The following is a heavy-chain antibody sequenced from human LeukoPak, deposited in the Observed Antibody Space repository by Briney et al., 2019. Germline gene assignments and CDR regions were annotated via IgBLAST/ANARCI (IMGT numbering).Heavy chain of an antibody. Sequence: GGSLRLSCAASGFTFINAWMSWVRQAPGKGLEWVSAISGSGGSTYYADSVKGRFTISRDNSKNTLYLQMNSLRAEDTAVYYCAKSRDAFDIWGQGTMVTVSS. J-gene: IGHJ3*02. CDR2: ISGSGGST. CDR1: GFTFINAW. CDR3: AKSRDAFDI. V-gene: IGHV3-23*01.